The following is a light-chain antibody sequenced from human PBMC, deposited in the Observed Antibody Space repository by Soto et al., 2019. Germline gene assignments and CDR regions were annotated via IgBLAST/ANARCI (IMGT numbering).Light chain of an antibody. CDR3: QQYDNLPFT. Sequence: DLPMTQSPSSLSASVGDRVTITCQASQDISNYLNWYQQKPGKAPKFLIYEASNLETGVPSRFSGSGSGTDFTFTISSLQPEDIATYYCQQYDNLPFTFGGGTKVEIK. J-gene: IGKJ4*01. CDR2: EAS. CDR1: QDISNY. V-gene: IGKV1-33*01.